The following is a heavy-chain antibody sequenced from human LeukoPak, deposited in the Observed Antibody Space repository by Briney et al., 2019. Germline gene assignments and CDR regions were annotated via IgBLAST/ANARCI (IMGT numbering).Heavy chain of an antibody. CDR1: GVTVSGDF. D-gene: IGHD2-15*01. Sequence: PGGSLRLSCAASGVTVSGDFMGWVRQAPGKGLVWVSLISSDAITYYADSVKGRFTISRDNSKNTLYLQMNSLRAEDTAFYYCARGRGGDWGQGALVTVSS. CDR2: ISSDAIT. V-gene: IGHV3-53*01. J-gene: IGHJ4*02. CDR3: ARGRGGD.